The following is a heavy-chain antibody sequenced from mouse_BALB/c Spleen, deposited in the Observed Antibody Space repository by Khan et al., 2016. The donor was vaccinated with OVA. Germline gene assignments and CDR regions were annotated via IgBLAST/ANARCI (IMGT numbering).Heavy chain of an antibody. Sequence: QGQRKEKGPGLVAPSQSLSITCTVSGFSLTSYGVHWVRQPPGKGLEWLGVIWAGGSTNYNSALMSRLSISNDNSKSQVSLKMNSLQTDDTAMYYCARLEDIWGQGTTLTVSS. J-gene: IGHJ2*01. CDR2: IWAGGST. D-gene: IGHD1-3*01. V-gene: IGHV2-9*02. CDR3: ARLEDI. CDR1: GFSLTSYG.